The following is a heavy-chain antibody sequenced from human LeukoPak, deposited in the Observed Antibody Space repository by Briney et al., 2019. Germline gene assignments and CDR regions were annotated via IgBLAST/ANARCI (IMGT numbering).Heavy chain of an antibody. CDR1: GGSISSGGYS. Sequence: SQTLSLTCAVSGGSISSGGYSWTWIRQPPGKGLEWIAYIYHSGDTYYNPSLKSRVTISVDVSKNQFSLELSSVTAADTAVYFCARGDSYGYGRAFDIWGQGTMVTVSS. V-gene: IGHV4-30-2*01. J-gene: IGHJ3*02. D-gene: IGHD5-18*01. CDR3: ARGDSYGYGRAFDI. CDR2: IYHSGDT.